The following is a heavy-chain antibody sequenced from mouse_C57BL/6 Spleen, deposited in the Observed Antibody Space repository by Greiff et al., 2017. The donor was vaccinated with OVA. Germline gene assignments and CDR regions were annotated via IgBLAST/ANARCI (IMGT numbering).Heavy chain of an antibody. CDR1: GYTFTDYY. Sequence: EVQLQQSGPELVKPGASVKISCKASGYTFTDYYMNWVKQSHGKSLEWIGDINPNNGGTSYNQKFKGKATLTVDKSSSTAYMELRSLTSEDSAVYYCAREAWDVDYYAMDYWGQGTSVTVSS. J-gene: IGHJ4*01. V-gene: IGHV1-26*01. D-gene: IGHD4-1*01. CDR2: INPNNGGT. CDR3: AREAWDVDYYAMDY.